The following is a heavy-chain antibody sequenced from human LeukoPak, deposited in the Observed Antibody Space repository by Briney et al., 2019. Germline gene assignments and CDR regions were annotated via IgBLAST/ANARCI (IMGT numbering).Heavy chain of an antibody. J-gene: IGHJ3*02. D-gene: IGHD5-24*01. CDR2: IYYSGST. Sequence: SETLSLTCTVSGGSISSGGYYWSWIRQHPGKGLEWIGYIYYSGSTYYNPSLKSRVTISVDTSKNQFSLKLGSVTAADTAVYYCARWLQLRDAFDIWGQGTMVTVSS. CDR1: GGSISSGGYY. CDR3: ARWLQLRDAFDI. V-gene: IGHV4-31*03.